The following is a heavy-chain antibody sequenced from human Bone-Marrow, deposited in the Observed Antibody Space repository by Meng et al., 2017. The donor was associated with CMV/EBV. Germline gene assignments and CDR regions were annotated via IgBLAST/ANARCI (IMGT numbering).Heavy chain of an antibody. V-gene: IGHV4-39*01. CDR3: ARLGVTDYFDY. J-gene: IGHJ4*02. Sequence: GSLRLSCTVSGGSISSSSYYWGWIRQPPGKGLEWIGSIYYSGSTYYNPSLKSRVTISVDTSKNQFSLKLSSVTAADTAVYYCARLGVTDYFDYWGQGTLVTVSS. CDR1: GGSISSSSYY. CDR2: IYYSGST. D-gene: IGHD1-26*01.